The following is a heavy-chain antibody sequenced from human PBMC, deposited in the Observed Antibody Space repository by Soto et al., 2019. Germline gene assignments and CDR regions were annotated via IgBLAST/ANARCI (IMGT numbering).Heavy chain of an antibody. Sequence: PSETLSLTCTVSGGSIRSYYWSWIRQPPGKGLEWIGYMYYSGSTEYNPSLQSRVTISVDTSKNQFSLMVSSVTAADTAVYYCAREVTWSGYFQTWGQGTLVTVSS. CDR3: AREVTWSGYFQT. D-gene: IGHD3-3*01. J-gene: IGHJ4*02. V-gene: IGHV4-59*01. CDR2: MYYSGST. CDR1: GGSIRSYY.